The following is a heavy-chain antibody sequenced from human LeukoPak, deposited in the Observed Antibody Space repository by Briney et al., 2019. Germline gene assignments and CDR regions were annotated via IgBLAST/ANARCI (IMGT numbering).Heavy chain of an antibody. J-gene: IGHJ4*02. V-gene: IGHV3-74*01. CDR1: GFTFSSYW. D-gene: IGHD3-10*02. Sequence: GGSLRLSCAASGFTFSSYWMHWVRQAPGKGLVWVSRINSDGSSTSYADSVEGRFTISRDNAKNTVYLEINSLRAEDTAVYYCARGGLFAYYFDYWGQETLVTVSS. CDR3: ARGGLFAYYFDY. CDR2: INSDGSST.